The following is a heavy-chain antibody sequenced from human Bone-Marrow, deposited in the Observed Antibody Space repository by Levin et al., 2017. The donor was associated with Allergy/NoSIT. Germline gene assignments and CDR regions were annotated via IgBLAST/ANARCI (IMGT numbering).Heavy chain of an antibody. CDR1: GASISNTAYY. V-gene: IGHV4-39*01. D-gene: IGHD6-19*01. CDR3: TSDGGQWLLDY. Sequence: SQTLSLTCIVSGASISNTAYYRGWIRRPPGKGLEWIGSIHYSGSTFYNPSFKSRVTISADSSKNQFSLRLTSVTAADTAVYYCTSDGGQWLLDYWGQGTLVTVSS. CDR2: IHYSGST. J-gene: IGHJ4*02.